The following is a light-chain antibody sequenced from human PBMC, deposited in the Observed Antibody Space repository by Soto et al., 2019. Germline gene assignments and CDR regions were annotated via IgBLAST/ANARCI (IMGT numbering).Light chain of an antibody. CDR2: AAS. CDR1: QGISSY. CDR3: QQLNSYPLT. V-gene: IGKV1-9*01. J-gene: IGKJ4*01. Sequence: DIQMTQSPSSLSSSVGDRVTIRCRASQGISSYLTWYQQKPGKAPKLLIYAASTLHSGVPSKFSGSGSGTDFTLTISSLQPEDFATYYCQQLNSYPLTFGGGTKVDIK.